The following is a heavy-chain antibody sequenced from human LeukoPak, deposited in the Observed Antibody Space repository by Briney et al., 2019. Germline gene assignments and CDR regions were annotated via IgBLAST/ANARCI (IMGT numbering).Heavy chain of an antibody. CDR2: INHSGST. D-gene: IGHD2-2*01. CDR3: ARGQDIVVVPAALGWFDP. V-gene: IGHV4-34*01. J-gene: IGHJ5*02. Sequence: SETLSLTCAVYGGSFNGYYWSWIRQPPGKGLEWIGEINHSGSTNYNPSLKSRVTISVDTSKNQFSLKLSSVTAADTAVYYCARGQDIVVVPAALGWFDPWGQGTLITVSS. CDR1: GGSFNGYY.